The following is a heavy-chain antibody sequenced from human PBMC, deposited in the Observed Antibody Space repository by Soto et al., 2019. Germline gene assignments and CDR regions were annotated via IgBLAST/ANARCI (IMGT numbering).Heavy chain of an antibody. J-gene: IGHJ1*01. CDR2: ISYDGSNK. CDR3: AKEAGGGIGIPYAEYFQH. D-gene: IGHD3-16*01. CDR1: GFTFSSYG. V-gene: IGHV3-30*18. Sequence: QVQLVESGGGVVQPGRSLRLSCAASGFTFSSYGMHWVRQAPGKGLEWVAVISYDGSNKYYADSVKGRFTISRDNSKNTLYLQMNSLRAEDTAVYYCAKEAGGGIGIPYAEYFQHWGQGTLVTVSS.